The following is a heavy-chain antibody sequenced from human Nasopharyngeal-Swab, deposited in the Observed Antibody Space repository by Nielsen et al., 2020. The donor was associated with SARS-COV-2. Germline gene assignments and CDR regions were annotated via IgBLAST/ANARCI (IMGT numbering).Heavy chain of an antibody. CDR3: ARGYDDTNFDY. D-gene: IGHD3-22*01. J-gene: IGHJ4*02. V-gene: IGHV3-23*01. CDR1: GFTFSNYA. CDR2: ISASGEST. Sequence: GESLKISCAASGFTFSNYAMTWVRQAPGKGLEWVSTISASGESTFYGDSVKGRFTISRDNAKNTLYLQMNSLKVDDTALYFCARGYDDTNFDYWGQGTLVTVSS.